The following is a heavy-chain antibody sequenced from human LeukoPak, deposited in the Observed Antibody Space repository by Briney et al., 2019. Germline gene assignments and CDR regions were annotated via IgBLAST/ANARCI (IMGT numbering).Heavy chain of an antibody. D-gene: IGHD6-19*01. Sequence: PSETLSLTCTVSGGSISSGGYYWSWIRQHPGKGLEWIGYIYYSGSTYYNPSLKSRVTISVDTSKNQFSLKLSSVTAADTAVYYCARARGAVAEYYFDYWGQGTLVTVSS. CDR2: IYYSGST. J-gene: IGHJ4*02. CDR1: GGSISSGGYY. CDR3: ARARGAVAEYYFDY. V-gene: IGHV4-31*03.